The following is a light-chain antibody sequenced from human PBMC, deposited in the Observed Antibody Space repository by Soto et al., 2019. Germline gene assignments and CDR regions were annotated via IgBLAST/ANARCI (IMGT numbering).Light chain of an antibody. CDR1: QSISSY. V-gene: IGKV1-39*01. CDR3: QQSYSTPPT. CDR2: AAS. Sequence: DLQMTQSPSSLSASVGDRVTITCRASQSISSYLNWYQQKPGKAPKLLIYAASSLQSGVPSRFSGSGSGTDFTLASSSLQPEDFATYYCQQSYSTPPTFGQGTRLEIK. J-gene: IGKJ5*01.